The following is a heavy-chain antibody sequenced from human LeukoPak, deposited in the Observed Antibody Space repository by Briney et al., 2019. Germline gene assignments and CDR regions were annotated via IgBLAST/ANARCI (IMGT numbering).Heavy chain of an antibody. J-gene: IGHJ6*02. D-gene: IGHD3-22*01. CDR2: ISYDGSNK. CDR3: ARVHYYDSSGYYSSYYYYGMDV. Sequence: PGGSLRLSCAASGFTFSSYAMHWVRQAPGKGLEWVAVISYDGSNKYYADSVKGRFTISRDNSKNTLYLQMNSLRAEDTAVYYCARVHYYDSSGYYSSYYYYGMDVWGQGTTVTVSS. CDR1: GFTFSSYA. V-gene: IGHV3-30-3*01.